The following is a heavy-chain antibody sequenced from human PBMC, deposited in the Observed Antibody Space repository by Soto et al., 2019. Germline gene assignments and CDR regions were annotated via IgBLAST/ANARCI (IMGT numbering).Heavy chain of an antibody. CDR1: GGSFSGYY. J-gene: IGHJ4*02. Sequence: PSETLSLTCAVYGGSFSGYYWSWIRQPPGKGLEWIGEINHSGSTDYNPSLKSRVTISVDTSKNQFSLKLGSVTAADTAVYYCARGQVVVVAASPLPFDYRGQGTLVTSPQ. V-gene: IGHV4-34*01. CDR2: INHSGST. D-gene: IGHD2-15*01. CDR3: ARGQVVVVAASPLPFDY.